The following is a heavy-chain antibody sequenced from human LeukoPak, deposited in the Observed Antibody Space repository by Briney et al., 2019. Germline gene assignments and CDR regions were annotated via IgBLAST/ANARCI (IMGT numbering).Heavy chain of an antibody. V-gene: IGHV1-69*13. J-gene: IGHJ3*02. CDR2: IIPIFGTA. CDR3: ARVHRWMGEIRLGDSASDI. Sequence: SVRVSCKASGDTFSSYGINWVRQGPGQGLEWMGGIIPIFGTANYAQNFQGRVTITSDASRSTAYMELNSLKSDDTAMYFCARVHRWMGEIRLGDSASDIWGQGTMVIVSS. D-gene: IGHD1-26*01. CDR1: GDTFSSYG.